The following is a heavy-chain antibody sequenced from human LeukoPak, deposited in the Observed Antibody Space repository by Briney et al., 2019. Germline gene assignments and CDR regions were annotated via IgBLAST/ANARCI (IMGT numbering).Heavy chain of an antibody. CDR3: ARDRAVAGLQASSDY. V-gene: IGHV1-18*01. J-gene: IGHJ4*02. CDR1: GHTFTSYG. Sequence: GASVKVSCKASGHTFTSYGISWVRQAPGQGLEWMGWISAYNGNTNYAQKLQGRVTMTTDTSTSTAYMELRSLRSDDTAVYYCARDRAVAGLQASSDYWGQGALVTVSS. CDR2: ISAYNGNT. D-gene: IGHD6-19*01.